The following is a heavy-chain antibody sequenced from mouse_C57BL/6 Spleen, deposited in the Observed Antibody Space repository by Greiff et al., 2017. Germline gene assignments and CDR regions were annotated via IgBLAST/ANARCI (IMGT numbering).Heavy chain of an antibody. CDR2: IYPGDGDT. J-gene: IGHJ4*01. D-gene: IGHD1-1*01. V-gene: IGHV1-82*01. Sequence: VQLQQSGPELVKPGASVKISCKASGYAFSSSWMNWVKQRPGKGLEWIGRIYPGDGDTNYNGKFKGKATLTADKSSSTAYMQLSSLTSEDSAVYFCARLYYGSREGYAMDYWGQGTSVTVSS. CDR3: ARLYYGSREGYAMDY. CDR1: GYAFSSSW.